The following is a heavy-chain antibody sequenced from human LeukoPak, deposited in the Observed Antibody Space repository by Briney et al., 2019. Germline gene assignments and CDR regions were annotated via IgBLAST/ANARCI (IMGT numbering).Heavy chain of an antibody. V-gene: IGHV3-30*04. CDR1: GFTFSSYA. Sequence: PGGSLRLSCAASGFTFSSYAMHWVRQAPGKGLEWVAVISYDGSNKYYADSVKGRFTISRDNSKNTLYLQMNSLRAEDTAVYYCAKDFGHYYEDDIWGQGTMVTVSS. CDR2: ISYDGSNK. J-gene: IGHJ3*02. CDR3: AKDFGHYYEDDI. D-gene: IGHD3-22*01.